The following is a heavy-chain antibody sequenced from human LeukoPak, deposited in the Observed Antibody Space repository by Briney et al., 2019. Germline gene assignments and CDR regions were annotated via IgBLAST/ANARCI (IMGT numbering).Heavy chain of an antibody. CDR2: ISGSGGSI. CDR1: GFTFSSYA. J-gene: IGHJ4*02. D-gene: IGHD1-26*01. CDR3: AQAPRARSGSYSEDDY. V-gene: IGHV3-23*01. Sequence: RPGCSLRLSCAAAGFTFSSYAMSWVGQAPEKGLEWVSAISGSGGSIYYAASVKCRFTISRDNSKNTLYLQMNSLRAEDTAVYYYAQAPRARSGSYSEDDYWAQGPLVSVSS.